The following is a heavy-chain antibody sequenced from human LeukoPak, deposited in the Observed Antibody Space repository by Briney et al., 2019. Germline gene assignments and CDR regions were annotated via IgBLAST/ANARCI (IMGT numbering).Heavy chain of an antibody. V-gene: IGHV3-23*01. Sequence: PGGSLRLSCAASRFTFSNFGMSWVRQAPGKGLEWVSAISGSGGSTYYADSVKGRFTISRDNSKNTLYLQMNSLRAEDTAVYYCTKQELLVYALDYWGQGTLVTVSS. D-gene: IGHD2-8*01. CDR2: ISGSGGST. J-gene: IGHJ4*02. CDR1: RFTFSNFG. CDR3: TKQELLVYALDY.